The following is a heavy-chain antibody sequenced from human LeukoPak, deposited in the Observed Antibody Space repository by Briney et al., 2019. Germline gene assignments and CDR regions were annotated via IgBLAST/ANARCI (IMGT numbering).Heavy chain of an antibody. D-gene: IGHD3-10*01. CDR2: ISYDGSNK. J-gene: IGHJ6*04. V-gene: IGHV3-30*18. Sequence: GGSLRLSCAASGFTFSSYGMHWVRQAPGKGLEWVAVISYDGSNKYYADSVKGRFTISSDNSKNTLYLQMNSLRAEDTAVYYCAKEVQLKVGGKRITMVRGVIITPYYYGMDVWGKGTTVTVSS. CDR1: GFTFSSYG. CDR3: AKEVQLKVGGKRITMVRGVIITPYYYGMDV.